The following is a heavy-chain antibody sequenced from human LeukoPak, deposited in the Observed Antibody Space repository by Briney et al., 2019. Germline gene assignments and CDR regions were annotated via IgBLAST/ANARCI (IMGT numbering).Heavy chain of an antibody. CDR2: INPSSGGT. V-gene: IGHV1-2*02. CDR1: GYTFTAY. D-gene: IGHD2-15*01. Sequence: AASVKLSCKASGYTFTAYMHWVRQPPEQGLEWMGWINPSSGGTNYAQNFQGRVTMTRDTSISTAYMELSRLTSDDTAVYYCARGWRAGAFDIWGQGTMVTVSS. CDR3: ARGWRAGAFDI. J-gene: IGHJ3*02.